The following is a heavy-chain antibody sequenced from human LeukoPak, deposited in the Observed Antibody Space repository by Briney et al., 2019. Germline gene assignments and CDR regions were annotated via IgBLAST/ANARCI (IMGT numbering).Heavy chain of an antibody. D-gene: IGHD3-10*01. CDR3: ARLLWFGDSGWFDP. V-gene: IGHV5-51*01. J-gene: IGHJ5*02. Sequence: GGSLQISFQGSGYLFTSYWIGWVRPVPGKGREGMGIIYPGDSDTRYSPSFQGQVTISADKSISTAYLQWSSLKASDTAMYYCARLLWFGDSGWFDPWGQGTLVTVSS. CDR2: IYPGDSDT. CDR1: GYLFTSYW.